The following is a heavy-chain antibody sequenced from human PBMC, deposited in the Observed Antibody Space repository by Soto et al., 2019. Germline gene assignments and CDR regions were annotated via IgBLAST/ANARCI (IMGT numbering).Heavy chain of an antibody. CDR1: GYTFTSYG. CDR3: TSTIFGVVIPGGYYYGMDV. Sequence: GASVKVSCKASGYTFTSYGISWVRQAPGQGLEWMGWISAYNGNTNYAQKFQGRFTISRDDSISIAYLQMNSLKTEDTAVYYCTSTIFGVVIPGGYYYGMDVWGQGTTVTVSS. D-gene: IGHD3-3*01. V-gene: IGHV1-18*01. J-gene: IGHJ6*02. CDR2: ISAYNGNT.